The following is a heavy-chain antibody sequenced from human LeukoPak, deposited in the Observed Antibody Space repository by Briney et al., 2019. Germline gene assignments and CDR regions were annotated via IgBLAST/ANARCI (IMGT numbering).Heavy chain of an antibody. V-gene: IGHV5-10-1*01. CDR2: IYPSDSHI. CDR1: GYSFSAYW. CDR3: ASVYAGDFDY. J-gene: IGHJ4*02. Sequence: GEALKISCQGSGYSFSAYWITWVRQMPGKGLEWMGRIYPSDSHIKYSAAFQGHVTISVNKSISTAYLQWSSLKASDTAMYYCASVYAGDFDYWGQGTLVTVSS. D-gene: IGHD2-8*01.